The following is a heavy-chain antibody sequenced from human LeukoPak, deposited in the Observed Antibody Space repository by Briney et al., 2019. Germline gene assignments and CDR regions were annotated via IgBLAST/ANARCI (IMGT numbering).Heavy chain of an antibody. CDR1: GGSISSGGYY. D-gene: IGHD4-17*01. V-gene: IGHV4-31*03. Sequence: SETLSLTCTVSGGSISSGGYYWSWIRQHPGKGLEWIGYIYYSGSTYYNPSLKRRVTISVDTSKNQFSLKLSSVTAADTAVYYCARGGYTVTTSFDYWGQGTLVTVSS. CDR2: IYYSGST. CDR3: ARGGYTVTTSFDY. J-gene: IGHJ4*02.